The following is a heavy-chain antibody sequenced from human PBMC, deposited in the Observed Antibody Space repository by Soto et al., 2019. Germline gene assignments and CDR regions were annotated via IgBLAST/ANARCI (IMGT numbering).Heavy chain of an antibody. Sequence: HPXGSLKLSCVASGFTFGSYAMRWVRQAPGKGLEWVSAIIGRGGSTDYVDSVKGRFTISRDNSKNTLYLQMNSLRAEDTAVYYCAKLQAYSYGPGAYFDYWGQGTLVTVSS. J-gene: IGHJ4*02. D-gene: IGHD5-18*01. V-gene: IGHV3-23*01. CDR1: GFTFGSYA. CDR3: AKLQAYSYGPGAYFDY. CDR2: IIGRGGST.